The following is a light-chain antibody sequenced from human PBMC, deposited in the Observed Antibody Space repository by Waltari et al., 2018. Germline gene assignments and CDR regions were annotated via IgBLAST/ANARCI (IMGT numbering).Light chain of an antibody. CDR2: RND. CDR3: VAWDDSLSGRL. V-gene: IGLV1-47*01. Sequence: QSVLTQPPSASGTPGQRVTISCSGSGSNIGSRSVSWYQQLPGPAPKLLIYRNDQRPSGVPDRFSGSKSGTSASLAISGLRSEDEADYYCVAWDDSLSGRLFGGGTKLTVL. J-gene: IGLJ3*02. CDR1: GSNIGSRS.